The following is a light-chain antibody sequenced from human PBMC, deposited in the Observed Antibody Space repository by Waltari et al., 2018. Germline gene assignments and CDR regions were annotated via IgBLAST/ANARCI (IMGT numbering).Light chain of an antibody. Sequence: QSALTQPAPVSGSPGQSITIPCSGTSSDVGSYELVSWYEPHPGKAPKLMIYEVNQRPSGVSNRFSGSKSDNTASLTISGLRTEDEADYYCCSYAGSGTWVFGVGTKLTVL. CDR1: SSDVGSYEL. V-gene: IGLV2-23*02. CDR3: CSYAGSGTWV. J-gene: IGLJ3*02. CDR2: EVN.